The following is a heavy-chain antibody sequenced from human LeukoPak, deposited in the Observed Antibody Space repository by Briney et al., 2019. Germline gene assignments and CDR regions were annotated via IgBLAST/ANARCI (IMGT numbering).Heavy chain of an antibody. CDR2: IYHSGST. V-gene: IGHV4-4*02. CDR3: ARRRGNTSGFQGYYFDY. D-gene: IGHD6-19*01. J-gene: IGHJ4*02. CDR1: GGSISSSNW. Sequence: SGTLSLTCAVSGGSISSSNWWSWVRQPPGKGLEWIGEIYHSGSTNYNPSLKSRLTISVDTSKNQFSLKLSSVTAADTAVYYCARRRGNTSGFQGYYFDYWGQGTLVTVSS.